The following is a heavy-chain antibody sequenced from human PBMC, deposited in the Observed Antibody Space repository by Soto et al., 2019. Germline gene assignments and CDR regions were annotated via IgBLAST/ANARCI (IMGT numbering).Heavy chain of an antibody. CDR2: ISSSSSTI. Sequence: GGPLRLSCAASGFTFSSYIMNGVRQAPGKGLEWVSYISSSSSTIYYADSVKGRFTISRDNAKNSLYLQMNSLRDEDTAVYYCARDRHYSSSSGHFDYWGQGTLVTVSS. CDR3: ARDRHYSSSSGHFDY. CDR1: GFTFSSYI. V-gene: IGHV3-48*02. J-gene: IGHJ4*02. D-gene: IGHD6-6*01.